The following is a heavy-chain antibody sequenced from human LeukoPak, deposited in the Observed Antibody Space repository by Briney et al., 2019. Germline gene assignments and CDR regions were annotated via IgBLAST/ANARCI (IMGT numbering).Heavy chain of an antibody. CDR1: GYTFTSYG. V-gene: IGHV1-18*01. CDR2: ISAYNGNA. Sequence: ASVKVSRKASGYTFTSYGISWVRQAPGQGLEWMGWISAYNGNANYAQKLQGRVTMTTDTSTSTAYMELRSLRSDDTAVYYCARSYYYGSGSYSDYWGQGTLVTVSS. D-gene: IGHD3-10*01. CDR3: ARSYYYGSGSYSDY. J-gene: IGHJ4*02.